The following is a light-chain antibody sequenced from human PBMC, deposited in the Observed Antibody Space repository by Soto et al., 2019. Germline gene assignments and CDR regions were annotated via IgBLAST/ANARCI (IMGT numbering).Light chain of an antibody. Sequence: QSALTQPPSASESPGQSVTISCSGTIGDVGGYYYVSWYQHHPGRAPKLLIYDVDKRPPGVPSRFSGSKSGNTASLAISGLQSEDEAIYYCATWDDSLNGPLFGGGTKVTVL. CDR1: IGDVGGYYY. CDR3: ATWDDSLNGPL. V-gene: IGLV2-8*01. J-gene: IGLJ2*01. CDR2: DVD.